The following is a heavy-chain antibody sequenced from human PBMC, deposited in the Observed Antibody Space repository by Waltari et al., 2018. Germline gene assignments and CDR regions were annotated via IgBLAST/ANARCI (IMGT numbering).Heavy chain of an antibody. Sequence: EVSLVQSRAEVKKPGESLKISCEGSGYNFPTYWIGWVRQMPGSGLEWVGIIPPGESDTRYNPSFRGQVTMSADKSISTAYLHWSSLEASDSAIYYCARASSFRDYYNVLTGYDPFDSWGQGTLVTVSS. V-gene: IGHV5-51*01. CDR1: GYNFPTYW. D-gene: IGHD3-9*01. CDR2: IPPGESDT. J-gene: IGHJ4*02. CDR3: ARASSFRDYYNVLTGYDPFDS.